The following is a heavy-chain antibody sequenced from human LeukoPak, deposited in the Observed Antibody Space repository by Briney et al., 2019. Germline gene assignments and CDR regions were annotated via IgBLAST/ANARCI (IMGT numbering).Heavy chain of an antibody. CDR3: AKATSIAARLTLGFDY. CDR2: ISGSSYTT. Sequence: PGGSLRLSCTASRFTFSTYAMSWVRQAPGKGLEWVSAISGSSYTTYCADSVKGRFTISRDNSKNTLYLQMNSLRAEDTAVYYCAKATSIAARLTLGFDYWGQGTLVTVSS. D-gene: IGHD6-6*01. V-gene: IGHV3-23*01. J-gene: IGHJ4*02. CDR1: RFTFSTYA.